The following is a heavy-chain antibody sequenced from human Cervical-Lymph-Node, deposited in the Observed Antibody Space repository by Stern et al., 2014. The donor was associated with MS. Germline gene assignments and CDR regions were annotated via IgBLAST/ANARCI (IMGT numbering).Heavy chain of an antibody. Sequence: QLQLQESGPGLVRPSQTLSLTCTVSGVFISRGGGYWTWIRQHPGKGLEWIGSIYYSGSTYYNPSLKGRLLISLDTSGNHFSLNLNSVTAADTAVYYCARDVYSDSRRGLDVWGQGTTVTVSS. CDR2: IYYSGST. D-gene: IGHD5-12*01. V-gene: IGHV4-31*03. CDR1: GVFISRGGGY. J-gene: IGHJ6*02. CDR3: ARDVYSDSRRGLDV.